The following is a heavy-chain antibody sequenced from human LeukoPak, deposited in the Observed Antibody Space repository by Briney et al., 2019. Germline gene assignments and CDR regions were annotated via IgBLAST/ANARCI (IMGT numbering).Heavy chain of an antibody. CDR3: ARLRMGVFDY. V-gene: IGHV4-34*01. J-gene: IGHJ4*02. CDR2: INHSGST. Sequence: SETLSLTCAAYGGSFSGYYWSWIRQPPGKGLEWIGEINHSGSTNYNPSLKSRVTISVDTSKNQFSLKLSSVTAADTAVYYCARLRMGVFDYWGQGTLVTVSS. D-gene: IGHD2-15*01. CDR1: GGSFSGYY.